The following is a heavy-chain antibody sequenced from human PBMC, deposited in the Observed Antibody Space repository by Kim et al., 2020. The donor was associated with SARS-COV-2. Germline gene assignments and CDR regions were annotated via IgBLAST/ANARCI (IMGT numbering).Heavy chain of an antibody. V-gene: IGHV3-11*06. CDR2: ISSSSSYT. J-gene: IGHJ4*02. CDR1: GFTFSDYY. CDR3: HGYSGYDRHFDY. D-gene: IGHD5-12*01. Sequence: GGSLRLSCAASGFTFSDYYMSWIRQAPGKGLEWVSYISSSSSYTNYADSVKGRFTISRDNAKNSLYLQMNSLRAEDTAVYYCHGYSGYDRHFDYWGQGTLVTVSS.